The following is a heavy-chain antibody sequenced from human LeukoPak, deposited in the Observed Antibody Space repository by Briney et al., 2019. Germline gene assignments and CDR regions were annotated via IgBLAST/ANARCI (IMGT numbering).Heavy chain of an antibody. Sequence: GGSLRLSCAASGFTFSSCGFHWGRQAPGKGLEWVAFIRYDGSNKYYADSVKGRFTISRDNSKNTLYLQMNSLRAEDTAVYYCAKVPKLPSISMIRGVRVPYYMDVWGKGTTVTISS. CDR1: GFTFSSCG. CDR2: IRYDGSNK. D-gene: IGHD3-10*01. CDR3: AKVPKLPSISMIRGVRVPYYMDV. J-gene: IGHJ6*03. V-gene: IGHV3-30*02.